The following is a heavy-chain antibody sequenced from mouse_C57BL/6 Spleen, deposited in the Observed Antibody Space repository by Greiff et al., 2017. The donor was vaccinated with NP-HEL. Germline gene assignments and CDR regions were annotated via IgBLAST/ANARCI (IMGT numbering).Heavy chain of an antibody. D-gene: IGHD2-4*01. Sequence: QVQLQQPGAELVQPGASVKMSCKASGYTFTSYWITWVKQRPGQGLEWIGDIYPGSGSTNYNEKFKSKATLTVDTSSSTAYMQLSSLTSEDSAVYYCARGNYDYDGAWFAYWGQGTLVTVSA. V-gene: IGHV1-55*01. CDR2: IYPGSGST. CDR1: GYTFTSYW. CDR3: ARGNYDYDGAWFAY. J-gene: IGHJ3*01.